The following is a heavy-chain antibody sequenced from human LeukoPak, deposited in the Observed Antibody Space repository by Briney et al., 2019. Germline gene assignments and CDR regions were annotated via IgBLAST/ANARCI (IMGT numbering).Heavy chain of an antibody. Sequence: ASVKVSCKASGYTFTNYYIHWVRQAPGQGFEWMGLINPGGDNTDYAQNFQGRVTMTRDTSTSTVCMGLSSLRSEDTAVYYCARIIDGHNAAYDIWGQGTMVTVSS. V-gene: IGHV1-46*01. D-gene: IGHD5-24*01. J-gene: IGHJ3*02. CDR1: GYTFTNYY. CDR2: INPGGDNT. CDR3: ARIIDGHNAAYDI.